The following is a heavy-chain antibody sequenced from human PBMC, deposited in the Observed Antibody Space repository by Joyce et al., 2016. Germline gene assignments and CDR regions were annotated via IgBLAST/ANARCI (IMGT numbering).Heavy chain of an antibody. J-gene: IGHJ6*02. Sequence: QVQLVQSGAEVKKPGASVKVSCKASGYTFTNYYMHWVRQAPGQGLEWMGIINPSVGSTNSAQKFQGRVTMTRDTSTSTVYMELSSLRSEDTAVYYCARDTAMATGYYYYGMDVWGQGTTVTVSS. CDR3: ARDTAMATGYYYYGMDV. V-gene: IGHV1-46*01. CDR1: GYTFTNYY. D-gene: IGHD5-18*01. CDR2: INPSVGST.